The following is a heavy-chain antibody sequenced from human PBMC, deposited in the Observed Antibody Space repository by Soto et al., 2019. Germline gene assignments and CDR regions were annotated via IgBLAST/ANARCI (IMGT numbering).Heavy chain of an antibody. CDR1: GGTFSSYA. Sequence: SVKVSCKASGGTFSSYAISWVRQAPGQGLEWMGGIIPIFGTANYAQKFQGRVTITADKSTSTAYMELSSLRSEDTAVYYCARDNIVVVPAAILYYYYGMDVWGQGTTVTVSS. V-gene: IGHV1-69*06. CDR3: ARDNIVVVPAAILYYYYGMDV. CDR2: IIPIFGTA. D-gene: IGHD2-2*01. J-gene: IGHJ6*02.